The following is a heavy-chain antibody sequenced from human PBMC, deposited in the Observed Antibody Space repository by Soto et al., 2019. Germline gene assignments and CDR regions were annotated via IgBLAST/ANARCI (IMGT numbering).Heavy chain of an antibody. CDR1: GFTFSRYW. Sequence: EVQLVESGGGLVQPGWSLRLSCAASGFTFSRYWMHWVRQAPGKGLVWVSRIAGEGISTNYADSVKGRFTASRDNAKDTVDLEMSSLGAEDTAVYYCIRDRRSGDFWGQGTLVTVSP. CDR3: IRDRRSGDF. CDR2: IAGEGIST. D-gene: IGHD6-19*01. J-gene: IGHJ4*02. V-gene: IGHV3-74*01.